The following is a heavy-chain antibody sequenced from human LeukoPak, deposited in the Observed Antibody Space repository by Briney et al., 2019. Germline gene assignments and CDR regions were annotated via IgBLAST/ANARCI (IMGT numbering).Heavy chain of an antibody. D-gene: IGHD2-15*01. CDR2: ISGSGGST. V-gene: IGHV3-23*01. J-gene: IGHJ6*02. CDR1: GFTFSSYA. CDR3: AKDSRVVAATWPYCYYGMDV. Sequence: GSLRLSFAASGFTFSSYAMSWVRPAPGKGLEWVSAISGSGGSTYYADSVKGRFTISRDNSKNTLYLQMNSLRAEDTAVYYCAKDSRVVAATWPYCYYGMDVWGQGTTVTVSS.